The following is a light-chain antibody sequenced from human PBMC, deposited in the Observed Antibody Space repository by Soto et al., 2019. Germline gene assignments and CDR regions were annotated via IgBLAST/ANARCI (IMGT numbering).Light chain of an antibody. CDR2: KAS. CDR1: QSISSW. J-gene: IGKJ1*01. Sequence: DIPMTQSPSTLSASVGDRVTITCRASQSISSWLAWYQQKPGKAPKLLISKASNLESGVPSRFSGSGSGTVFTLTISSLQPDDFATYYCQQYNGYSRTFGQGTKVEV. CDR3: QQYNGYSRT. V-gene: IGKV1-5*03.